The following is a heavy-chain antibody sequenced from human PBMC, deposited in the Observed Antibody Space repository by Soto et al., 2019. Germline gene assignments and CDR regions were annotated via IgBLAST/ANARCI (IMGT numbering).Heavy chain of an antibody. J-gene: IGHJ3*02. D-gene: IGHD3-22*01. CDR1: GFTFSSYD. Sequence: QVQLVESGGGVVQPGRSLRLSCAASGFTFSSYDMHWVRQAPGKGLEWVAVIWYDGSNKYYADSVKGRFTISRDNSKNTLYLQMNSLRAEDTAVYYCARERVGYYYDRKRAFDIWGQGTMVTVSS. CDR3: ARERVGYYYDRKRAFDI. V-gene: IGHV3-33*01. CDR2: IWYDGSNK.